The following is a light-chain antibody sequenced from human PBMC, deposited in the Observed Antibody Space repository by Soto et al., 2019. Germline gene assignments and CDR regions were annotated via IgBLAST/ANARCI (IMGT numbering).Light chain of an antibody. CDR3: LQHNSYPIT. CDR1: QSVSSH. J-gene: IGKJ5*01. Sequence: DIQMTQSPSSLSASLGDRVTITCRASQSVSSHLNWYQQKPGKAPKRLIYAASSLQSGVPSRFSGSGSGTEFTLTISSLQPEDFATYYCLQHNSYPITFGQGTRLEIK. CDR2: AAS. V-gene: IGKV1-17*01.